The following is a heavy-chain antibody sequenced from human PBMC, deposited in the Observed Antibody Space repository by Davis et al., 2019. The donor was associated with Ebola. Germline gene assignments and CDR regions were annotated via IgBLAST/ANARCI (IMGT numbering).Heavy chain of an antibody. J-gene: IGHJ6*02. Sequence: GESLKISCAASGFTFSSYAMSWVRQAPGKGLEWVSAISGGGSSTYYADSVKGRFTISRDKSKNTLYLQMNSLGAEDTAVYYCARDRMLFGVVIIPFGMDVWGQGTTVTVSS. V-gene: IGHV3-23*01. CDR2: ISGGGSST. CDR3: ARDRMLFGVVIIPFGMDV. D-gene: IGHD3-3*01. CDR1: GFTFSSYA.